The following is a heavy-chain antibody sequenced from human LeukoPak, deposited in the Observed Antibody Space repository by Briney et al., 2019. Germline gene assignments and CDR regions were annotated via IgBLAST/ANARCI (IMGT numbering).Heavy chain of an antibody. Sequence: ASVKVSCKASGYTFTSYYMHWVRQAPGQGLEWMGIINPSGGSTSYAQKFQGRVTMTRDTSTSTVYMELSSLRSEDTAVCYCARGGDTFGGVIVTPFDYWGQGTLVTVSS. CDR3: ARGGDTFGGVIVTPFDY. J-gene: IGHJ4*02. V-gene: IGHV1-46*01. CDR1: GYTFTSYY. CDR2: INPSGGST. D-gene: IGHD3-16*02.